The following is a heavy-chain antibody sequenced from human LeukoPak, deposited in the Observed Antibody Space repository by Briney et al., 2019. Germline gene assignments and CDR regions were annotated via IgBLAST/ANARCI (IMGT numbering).Heavy chain of an antibody. CDR3: AKDRAYTGSV. CDR2: IRSKANSHAT. V-gene: IGHV3-73*01. Sequence: PGGSLRLSCAASGFTFSGSAMHWVRQASGKGLEWVGRIRSKANSHATAYAASVKGRFTISRDNSKNTLYLQMNSLRVEDTAVYYCAKDRAYTGSVWGQGTLVTVSS. CDR1: GFTFSGSA. J-gene: IGHJ4*02. D-gene: IGHD1-26*01.